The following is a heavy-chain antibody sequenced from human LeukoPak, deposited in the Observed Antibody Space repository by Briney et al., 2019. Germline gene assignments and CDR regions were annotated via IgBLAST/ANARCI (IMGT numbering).Heavy chain of an antibody. CDR2: IGTAGDT. CDR3: ARWYGGYSSSWGAFDI. D-gene: IGHD6-13*01. J-gene: IGHJ3*02. Sequence: GGSLRLSCAASGFTFSSYDMHWVRQATGKGLEWVSAIGTAGDTYYPGSVKGRFTISRENAKNSLYLQMNSLRAGDTAVYYCARWYGGYSSSWGAFDIWGQGTMVTVSS. V-gene: IGHV3-13*01. CDR1: GFTFSSYD.